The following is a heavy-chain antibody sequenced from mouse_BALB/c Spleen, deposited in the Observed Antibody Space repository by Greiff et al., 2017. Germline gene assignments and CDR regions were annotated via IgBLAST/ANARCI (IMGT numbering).Heavy chain of an antibody. CDR1: GYTFTSYN. V-gene: IGHV1-12*01. Sequence: QVQLQQPGAELVKPGASVKMSCKASGYTFTSYNMHWVKQTPGQGLEWIGAIYPGNGDTSYNQKFKGKATLTADKSSSTAYMQLSSLTSEDSAVYYCARGGLWLRLYFDYWGQGTTLTVSS. CDR2: IYPGNGDT. D-gene: IGHD2-2*01. J-gene: IGHJ2*01. CDR3: ARGGLWLRLYFDY.